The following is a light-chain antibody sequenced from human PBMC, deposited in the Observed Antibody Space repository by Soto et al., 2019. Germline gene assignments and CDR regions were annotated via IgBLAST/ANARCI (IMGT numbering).Light chain of an antibody. CDR3: QSSNRSMTGPV. CDR1: SSNIGAGYD. V-gene: IGLV1-40*01. J-gene: IGLJ1*01. CDR2: GNS. Sequence: QSVLTQPPSVSGAPVQRVTISCTGSSSNIGAGYDVDWYQQLPGTAPKLLIYGNSQRPPGVPARFSGSKCGPSASLTITGLQAADEADDYCQSSNRSMTGPVFGPRTKVTV.